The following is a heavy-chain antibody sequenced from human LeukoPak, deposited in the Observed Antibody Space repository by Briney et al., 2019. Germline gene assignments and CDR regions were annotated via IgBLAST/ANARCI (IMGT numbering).Heavy chain of an antibody. CDR2: ISAYNGNT. J-gene: IGHJ4*02. CDR3: ARESLYYYDSSGYPAHGY. V-gene: IGHV1-18*01. Sequence: GASVKVSCKASGYTFTSYGISWVRQAPGQGLEWMGWISAYNGNTNYAQKLQGRVTMTTDTSTSTAYMELRSLRSDDTAVYYCARESLYYYDSSGYPAHGYWGQGTLVTVSS. D-gene: IGHD3-22*01. CDR1: GYTFTSYG.